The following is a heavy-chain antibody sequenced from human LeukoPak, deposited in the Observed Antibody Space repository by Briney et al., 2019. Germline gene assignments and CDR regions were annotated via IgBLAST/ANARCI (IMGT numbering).Heavy chain of an antibody. D-gene: IGHD2-8*02. J-gene: IGHJ6*03. CDR3: TTEGYYPDTGGAQGEPSLYYYYMAV. V-gene: IGHV3-15*01. CDR2: IKSTLDGGTR. Sequence: GGSLRLSCAGSGVSVSDAWMSWVRHVPGKGLEWVGRIKSTLDGGTRDYGADFEGRFHISRDDSMNMLYLQLNSLKTDDTALYYCTTEGYYPDTGGAQGEPSLYYYYMAVWGKGTMVTVSS. CDR1: GVSVSDAW.